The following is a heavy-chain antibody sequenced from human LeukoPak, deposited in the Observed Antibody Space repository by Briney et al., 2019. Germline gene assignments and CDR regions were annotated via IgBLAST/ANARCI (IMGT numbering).Heavy chain of an antibody. CDR1: GYDFSDYW. Sequence: GESLKISCTASGYDFSDYWIGWVRQMPGKGLEWMGGIFPRDSDTRYRPSFQGQVTISADKSITTAYLQWSSLKASDTALYYCARLDPDHDSSGYYFDQWGQGTLLTVSS. V-gene: IGHV5-51*01. D-gene: IGHD3-22*01. J-gene: IGHJ4*02. CDR2: IFPRDSDT. CDR3: ARLDPDHDSSGYYFDQ.